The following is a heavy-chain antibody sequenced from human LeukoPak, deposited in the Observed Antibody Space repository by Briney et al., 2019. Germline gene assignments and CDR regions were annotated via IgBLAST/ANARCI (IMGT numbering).Heavy chain of an antibody. Sequence: PGGSLRLSCAASGFTFSSYAMSWVRQAPGKGLEWVSAISGSGGSTYYADSVKGRFTISRDNSKNTLYPQMNSLRAEDTAVYYCAKLKDIVVVVAVPDYWGQGTLVTVSS. CDR1: GFTFSSYA. CDR2: ISGSGGST. CDR3: AKLKDIVVVVAVPDY. D-gene: IGHD2-15*01. V-gene: IGHV3-23*01. J-gene: IGHJ4*02.